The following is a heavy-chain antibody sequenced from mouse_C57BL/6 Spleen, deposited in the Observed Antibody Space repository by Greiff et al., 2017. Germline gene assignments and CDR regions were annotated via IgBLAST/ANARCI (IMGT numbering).Heavy chain of an antibody. CDR1: GYTFTSYW. J-gene: IGHJ2*01. V-gene: IGHV1-55*01. CDR3: AREFITTVHFDY. D-gene: IGHD1-1*01. CDR2: IYPGSGST. Sequence: VQLQQPGAELVKPGASVKMSCKASGYTFTSYWITWVKQRPGQGLEWIGDIYPGSGSTNYNEKFKSKATLTVDTSSSTAYMQLSSLTSEDSAVYYCAREFITTVHFDYWGQGTTLTVSS.